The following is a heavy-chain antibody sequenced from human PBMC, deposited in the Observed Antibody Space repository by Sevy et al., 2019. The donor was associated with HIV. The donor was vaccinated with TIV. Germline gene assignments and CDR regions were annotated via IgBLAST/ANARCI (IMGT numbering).Heavy chain of an antibody. D-gene: IGHD3-22*01. CDR1: GFTFSSYA. V-gene: IGHV3-23*01. CDR2: ISGSGGST. Sequence: GGSLRLSCAASGFTFSSYAMSWVRQAPGKGLEWVSAISGSGGSTYYADSVKGRFTISRDNSKNTLYLQMNSLRAEDTAVYYCAKEYYYDSSGSVGAFDIWGQGTMVTASS. CDR3: AKEYYYDSSGSVGAFDI. J-gene: IGHJ3*02.